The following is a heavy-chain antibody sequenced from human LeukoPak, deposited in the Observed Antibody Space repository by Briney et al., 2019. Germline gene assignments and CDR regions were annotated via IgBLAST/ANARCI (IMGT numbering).Heavy chain of an antibody. CDR1: GFTFSSYA. CDR3: ARPYYYDSSGYYY. D-gene: IGHD3-22*01. CDR2: ISGSGGST. V-gene: IGHV3-23*01. Sequence: GGSLRLSCEASGFTFSSYAMSWVRKAPGKGLEWSPAISGSGGSTYHADSVKGRFTISRDNSKNTLYLQMNSLRAEDTAVYYCARPYYYDSSGYYYWGQGTLVTVSS. J-gene: IGHJ4*02.